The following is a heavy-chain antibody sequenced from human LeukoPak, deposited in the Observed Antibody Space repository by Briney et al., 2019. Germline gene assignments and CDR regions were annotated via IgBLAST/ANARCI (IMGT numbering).Heavy chain of an antibody. V-gene: IGHV3-30*02. CDR2: IRYDGSNK. CDR3: ARGGYSYANWFDP. Sequence: GGSLRLSCAASGFTFSSYGMHWVRQAPGKGLEWVAFIRYDGSNKYYADSVKGRFTISRDNSKNTLYLQMNSLRAEDTAVYYCARGGYSYANWFDPWGQGTLVTVSS. D-gene: IGHD5-18*01. J-gene: IGHJ5*02. CDR1: GFTFSSYG.